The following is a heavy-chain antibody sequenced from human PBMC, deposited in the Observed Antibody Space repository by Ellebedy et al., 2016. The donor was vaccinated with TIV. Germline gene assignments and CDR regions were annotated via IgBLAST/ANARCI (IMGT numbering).Heavy chain of an antibody. J-gene: IGHJ4*02. V-gene: IGHV3-30*18. CDR3: TKEGAVAGAPAYLAYDY. CDR1: GFIFNSHG. D-gene: IGHD6-19*01. Sequence: PGGSLRLSCAASGFIFNSHGMHWVRQAPGKGLEWVAVISGHGLTTYYADSVKGRFTISRDNSNTSLYLQMNSLRAEDTAVYFCTKEGAVAGAPAYLAYDYWGQGTLVTVSS. CDR2: ISGHGLTT.